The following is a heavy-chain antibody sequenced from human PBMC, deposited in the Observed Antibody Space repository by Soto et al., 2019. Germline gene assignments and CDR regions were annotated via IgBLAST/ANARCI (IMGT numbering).Heavy chain of an antibody. V-gene: IGHV3-23*01. CDR3: AKDRTNTHNSGWSLSDY. CDR1: GFTFSNYA. J-gene: IGHJ4*02. D-gene: IGHD6-19*01. Sequence: EVQLLESGGGLVQPGGSLRLSCEASGFTFSNYAMSWVRQAPGKGLEWVSYISGSGGTTYYADSVKGRFTISRDNSKNTRYLQMNSLRAEDTAVYYCAKDRTNTHNSGWSLSDYWGQGTLVTVSS. CDR2: ISGSGGTT.